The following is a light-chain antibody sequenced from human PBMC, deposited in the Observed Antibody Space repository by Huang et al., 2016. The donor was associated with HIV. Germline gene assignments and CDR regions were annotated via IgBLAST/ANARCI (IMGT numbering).Light chain of an antibody. CDR1: QTMINY. CDR3: QQRGDWPLT. CDR2: DAS. V-gene: IGKV3-11*01. J-gene: IGKJ4*01. Sequence: EIVLTQSPATLSLSPGERATLSCRASQTMINYLAWYQQKPGQAPRLLIYDASNRATGIPARFSGSGSGTDFTLTISSLEPEDFAVYYCQQRGDWPLTFGGGTKVEIK.